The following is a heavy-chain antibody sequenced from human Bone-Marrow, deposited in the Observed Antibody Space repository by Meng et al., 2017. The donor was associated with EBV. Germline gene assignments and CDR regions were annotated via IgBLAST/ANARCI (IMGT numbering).Heavy chain of an antibody. D-gene: IGHD5-12*01. V-gene: IGHV4-34*01. CDR1: VGSCSGYN. CDR3: ARGVATIKYFDY. CDR2: IDHSGSN. Sequence: ERLLQGGEVGVEPVENLSRLCACCVGSCSGYNEGWIPRPPGKGLEWIGEIDHSGSNNYNPSLKCRVTISVDTSKNQFSLKLSSVTAADTAVYYCARGVATIKYFDYWGQGTLVTVSS. J-gene: IGHJ4*02.